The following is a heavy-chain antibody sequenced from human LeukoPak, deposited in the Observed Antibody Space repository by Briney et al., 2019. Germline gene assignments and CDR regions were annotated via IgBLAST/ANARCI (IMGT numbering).Heavy chain of an antibody. CDR2: FDPEDGET. CDR3: ATEGYCGGDCYLNI. CDR1: GYTLTELS. D-gene: IGHD2-21*02. Sequence: ASVKVSCKVSGYTLTELSMHWVRQAPGKGLEWMGGFDPEDGETIYAQKFQGRVTMTEDTSTDAAYMELSSLRSEDTAVYYCATEGYCGGDCYLNIWGQGTMVTVSS. V-gene: IGHV1-24*01. J-gene: IGHJ3*02.